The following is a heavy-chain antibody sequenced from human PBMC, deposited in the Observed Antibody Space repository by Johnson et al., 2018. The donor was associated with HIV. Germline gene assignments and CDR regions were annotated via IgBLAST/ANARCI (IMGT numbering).Heavy chain of an antibody. Sequence: VQLVESGGGLVQPGGSLRLSCAASGFTFSSYDMHWVRQATGKGLEWVSAIGTAGDTYYPGSVKGRFTISRENAKNSLYLQMNSLRAEDTAVYYCASLPWGFYTFDIWGQGTMVTVSS. CDR2: IGTAGDT. CDR3: ASLPWGFYTFDI. J-gene: IGHJ3*02. V-gene: IGHV3-13*01. D-gene: IGHD2-2*02. CDR1: GFTFSSYD.